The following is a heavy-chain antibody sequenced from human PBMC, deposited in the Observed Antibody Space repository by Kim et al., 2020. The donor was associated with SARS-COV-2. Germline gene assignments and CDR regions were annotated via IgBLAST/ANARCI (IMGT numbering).Heavy chain of an antibody. CDR2: IKKDESEK. CDR1: GFTFSNFW. J-gene: IGHJ4*01. D-gene: IGHD4-17*01. CDR3: ARGHYGDYL. Sequence: GGSLRLSCAASGFTFSNFWMGWVRQAPGKGLEWVANIKKDESEKYYVDSVRGRFTISRDNAKNSLYLQMNSLRADDTAVYYCARGHYGDYLWGHGTLVTVSS. V-gene: IGHV3-7*01.